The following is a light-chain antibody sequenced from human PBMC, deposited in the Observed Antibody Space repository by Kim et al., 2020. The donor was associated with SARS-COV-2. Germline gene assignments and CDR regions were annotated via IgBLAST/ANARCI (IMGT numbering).Light chain of an antibody. CDR3: MQGTHWPPIT. V-gene: IGKV2-30*02. CDR1: QSLVHRDGNTY. J-gene: IGKJ5*01. CDR2: QVS. Sequence: VVLTQSPLSLPVTLGQPASISCKCSQSLVHRDGNTYLNWFHQRPGQSPRRLIYQVSKRDSGVPDRFSGSGSGSDFTLKIRRVEAEDVGLYYCMQGTHWPPITFGQGTRLEIK.